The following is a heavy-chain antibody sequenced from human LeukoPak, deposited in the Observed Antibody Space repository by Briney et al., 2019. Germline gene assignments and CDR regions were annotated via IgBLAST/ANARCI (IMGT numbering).Heavy chain of an antibody. V-gene: IGHV1-8*01. D-gene: IGHD6-19*01. J-gene: IGHJ4*02. Sequence: ASVKVSCKASGYTFTSYDINWVRQATGQGPEWMGWMNPNSGNTGYAQKFQGRVTMTRNTSISTAYMELSSLRSEDTAVYYCARVRGLGYSSGWPLGYWGQGTLVTVSS. CDR2: MNPNSGNT. CDR3: ARVRGLGYSSGWPLGY. CDR1: GYTFTSYD.